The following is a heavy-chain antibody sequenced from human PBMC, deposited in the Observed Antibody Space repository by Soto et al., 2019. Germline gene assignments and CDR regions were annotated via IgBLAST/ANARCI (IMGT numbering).Heavy chain of an antibody. D-gene: IGHD6-13*01. J-gene: IGHJ4*02. CDR1: GFSLSGYG. CDR2: IGFDGNND. Sequence: QVQLVESGGGVVQPGRSLRLSCAASGFSLSGYGMHWVRQAPGKGLEWVAVIGFDGNNDYYADSVKGRFTVSRDNSRNTLFLQMNSLRVEDTAVYYCAREIGYSSTWPSYWGQGTLVTVSS. CDR3: AREIGYSSTWPSY. V-gene: IGHV3-33*01.